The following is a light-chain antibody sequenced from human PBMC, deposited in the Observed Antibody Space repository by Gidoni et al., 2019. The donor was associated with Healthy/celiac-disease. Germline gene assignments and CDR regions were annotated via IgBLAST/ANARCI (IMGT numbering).Light chain of an antibody. CDR1: QSVSSN. Sequence: EIVMTQSPATLSVSPEERATLSCSASQSVSSNLAWYQQQPGQAPRLLISGASTRATGIPSRFSGSGSGTEFTLTISILQSEDFAVYYCQQYNNWPPKYTFGQGTKLEIK. J-gene: IGKJ2*01. V-gene: IGKV3-15*01. CDR3: QQYNNWPPKYT. CDR2: GAS.